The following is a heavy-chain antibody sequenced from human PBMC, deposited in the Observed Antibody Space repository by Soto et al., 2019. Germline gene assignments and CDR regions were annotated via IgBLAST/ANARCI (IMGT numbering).Heavy chain of an antibody. D-gene: IGHD3-10*01. CDR1: GYTFTSYA. Sequence: ASVKVSCKASGYTFTSYAMHWVRQAPGQRLEWMGWINAGNGNTKYSQKFQGRVTITRDTSASTAYMELSSLRSGDTAVYYCARVTPLTYGSHSLDYYGMDVWGQGTTVTVSS. V-gene: IGHV1-3*01. CDR2: INAGNGNT. J-gene: IGHJ6*02. CDR3: ARVTPLTYGSHSLDYYGMDV.